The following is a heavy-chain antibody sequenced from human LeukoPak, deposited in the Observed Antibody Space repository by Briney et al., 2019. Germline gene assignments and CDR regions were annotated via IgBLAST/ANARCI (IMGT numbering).Heavy chain of an antibody. CDR1: GYTFTSYA. D-gene: IGHD1-26*01. CDR3: ARDGPSIVGATFPYYYYYYMDV. Sequence: ASVKVSCKAPGYTFTSYAMHWVRQAPGQGLEWMGIINPSGGSTSYAQKFQGRVTMTRDMSTSTVYMELSSLRSEDTAVYYCARDGPSIVGATFPYYYYYYMDVWGKGTTVTVSS. CDR2: INPSGGST. V-gene: IGHV1-46*01. J-gene: IGHJ6*03.